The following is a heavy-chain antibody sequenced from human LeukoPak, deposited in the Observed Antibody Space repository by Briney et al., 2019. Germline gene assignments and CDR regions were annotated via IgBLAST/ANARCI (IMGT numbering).Heavy chain of an antibody. CDR1: GVSISSSYSY. V-gene: IGHV4-39*01. CDR2: IYYTGNT. D-gene: IGHD3/OR15-3a*01. J-gene: IGHJ4*02. CDR3: ARQTGSGLFILP. Sequence: SETLSLTCTASGVSISSSYSYWGWIRQPPGMGLEWIGSIYYTGNTYYNASLKSQVSISIDTSKNQFSLKLTSVTAADTAVYYCARQTGSGLFILPGGQGTLVTVSS.